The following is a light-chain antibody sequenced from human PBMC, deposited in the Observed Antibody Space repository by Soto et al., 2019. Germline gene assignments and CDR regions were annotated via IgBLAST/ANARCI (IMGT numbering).Light chain of an antibody. CDR2: GAS. CDR1: QSVTSTY. CDR3: QQYGSSAQT. V-gene: IGKV3-20*01. Sequence: EIVLTQSPGTLSLSPGERATLSCRASQSVTSTYLAWYQQKPGQPPRLLIYGASSRATGIPDRFSGSGSVSDFTLNISRLAAEALEVCYCQQYGSSAQTFCQGTKVEIK. J-gene: IGKJ1*01.